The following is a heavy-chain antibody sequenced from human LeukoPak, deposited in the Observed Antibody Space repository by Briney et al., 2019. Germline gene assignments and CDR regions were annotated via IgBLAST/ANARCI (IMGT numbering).Heavy chain of an antibody. Sequence: SETLSLTCTVSGGSISSYYWSWIRQPPGKGLEWIGYIYYSGSTNYNPSLKSRVTISVDTSKNQFSLKLSSVTAADTAVYYSARDLHSSSWYIAFDIWGQGTMVTVSS. CDR1: GGSISSYY. V-gene: IGHV4-59*01. CDR2: IYYSGST. CDR3: ARDLHSSSWYIAFDI. J-gene: IGHJ3*02. D-gene: IGHD6-13*01.